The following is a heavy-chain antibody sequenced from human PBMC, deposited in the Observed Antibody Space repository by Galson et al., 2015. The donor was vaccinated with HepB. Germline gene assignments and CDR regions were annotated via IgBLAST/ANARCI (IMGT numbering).Heavy chain of an antibody. CDR3: ARERGVVTATYNWFDP. CDR1: GYTFTGYY. V-gene: IGHV1-2*06. D-gene: IGHD2-21*02. Sequence: SVKVSCKASGYTFTGYYMHWVRQAPGQGLEWMGRINPNSGGTNYAQKFQGRVTMTRDTSISTAYMELSRLRSDDTAVYYCARERGVVTATYNWFDPWGQGTLVTVSS. J-gene: IGHJ5*02. CDR2: INPNSGGT.